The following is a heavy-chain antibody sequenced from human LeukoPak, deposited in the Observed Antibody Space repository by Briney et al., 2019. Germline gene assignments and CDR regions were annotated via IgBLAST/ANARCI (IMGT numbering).Heavy chain of an antibody. CDR1: GDSISSYY. CDR2: IYTSGGT. D-gene: IGHD6-6*01. J-gene: IGHJ4*02. V-gene: IGHV4-4*09. CDR3: ARLTRLSTSPDRYYLDY. Sequence: PSGTLSLTCTVSGDSISSYYWSWIRQPPGKGLEWIGYIYTSGGTNYIPSLKGRVTISIDTSKDQFSLKLSSVTAADSAVYYCARLTRLSTSPDRYYLDYWGQGTLVTVSS.